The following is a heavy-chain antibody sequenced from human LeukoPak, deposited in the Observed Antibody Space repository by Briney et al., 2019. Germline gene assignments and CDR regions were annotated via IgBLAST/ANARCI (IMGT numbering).Heavy chain of an antibody. Sequence: ASVKVSCKASGYTFTSYGISWVRQAPGQGLEWMGWISAYNGNTNYAQKLQGRVTMTTDTSTSTAYMELSSLRSEDTAVYYCARGFHGGVFPEFLSSSWYFYWFDPWGQGTLVTVSS. CDR2: ISAYNGNT. J-gene: IGHJ5*02. V-gene: IGHV1-18*01. D-gene: IGHD6-13*01. CDR1: GYTFTSYG. CDR3: ARGFHGGVFPEFLSSSWYFYWFDP.